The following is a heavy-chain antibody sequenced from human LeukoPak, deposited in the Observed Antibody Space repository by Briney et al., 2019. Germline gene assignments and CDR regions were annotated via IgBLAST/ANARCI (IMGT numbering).Heavy chain of an antibody. CDR1: GGSISSGGYY. Sequence: SQTLSLTCTVSGGSISSGGYYWSWIRQPPGKGLEWIGYIYYSGSTNYNPSLKSRVTISVDTSKNQFSLKLSSVTAADTAVYYCARGDYAWWYFDLWGRGTLVTVSS. V-gene: IGHV4-61*08. CDR3: ARGDYAWWYFDL. CDR2: IYYSGST. D-gene: IGHD4-17*01. J-gene: IGHJ2*01.